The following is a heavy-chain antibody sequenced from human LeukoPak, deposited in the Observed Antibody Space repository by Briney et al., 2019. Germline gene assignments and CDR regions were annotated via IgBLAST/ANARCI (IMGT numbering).Heavy chain of an antibody. Sequence: SETLSLTCTVSGGSTSSSSYYWGWIRQPPGKGLEWIGSIYYSGSTYYNPSLKSRVTISVDTSKNQFSLKLSSVTAADTAVYYCARLNYYGSGHFDYWGQGTLVTVSS. J-gene: IGHJ4*02. D-gene: IGHD3-10*01. V-gene: IGHV4-39*07. CDR2: IYYSGST. CDR1: GGSTSSSSYY. CDR3: ARLNYYGSGHFDY.